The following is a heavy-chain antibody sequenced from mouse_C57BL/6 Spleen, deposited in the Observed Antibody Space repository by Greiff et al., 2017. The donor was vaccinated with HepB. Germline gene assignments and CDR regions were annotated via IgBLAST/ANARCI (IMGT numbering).Heavy chain of an antibody. CDR3: ARFDYDEGFAY. V-gene: IGHV1-80*01. CDR1: GYAFSSYW. CDR2: IYPGDGDT. D-gene: IGHD2-4*01. Sequence: VQLKESGAELVKPGASVKISCKASGYAFSSYWMNWVKQRPGKGLEWIGQIYPGDGDTNYNGKFKGKATLTADKSSSTAYMQLSSLTSEDSAIYFCARFDYDEGFAYWGQGTLVTVSA. J-gene: IGHJ3*01.